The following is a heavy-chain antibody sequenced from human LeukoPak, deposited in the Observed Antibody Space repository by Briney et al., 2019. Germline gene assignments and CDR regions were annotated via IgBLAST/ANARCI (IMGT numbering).Heavy chain of an antibody. J-gene: IGHJ4*02. Sequence: PSETLSLTCTVSGGSISSGSYYWSWIRQPAGKGLEWIGRIYTSGSTNYNPSLKSRVTISVDTSKNQFSLELRSVTAADTAVYYCARAGGAVGATTWNHWGQGTLVTVSS. CDR1: GGSISSGSYY. CDR3: ARAGGAVGATTWNH. D-gene: IGHD1-26*01. V-gene: IGHV4-61*02. CDR2: IYTSGST.